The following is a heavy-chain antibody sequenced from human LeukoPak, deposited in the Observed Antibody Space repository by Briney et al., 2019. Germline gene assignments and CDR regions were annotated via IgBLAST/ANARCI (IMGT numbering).Heavy chain of an antibody. Sequence: GGSLRLSCAASGFTFSSYSMNWVRQAPGKGLEWVSFISSSSSYIYYGDSVKGRFTISRDNAKNSLYLQMNSLRVEDTAVYYCARDRFGYCSGGSCYSDFLQIWGQGTMVTVSS. J-gene: IGHJ3*02. V-gene: IGHV3-21*01. CDR3: ARDRFGYCSGGSCYSDFLQI. D-gene: IGHD2-15*01. CDR2: ISSSSSYI. CDR1: GFTFSSYS.